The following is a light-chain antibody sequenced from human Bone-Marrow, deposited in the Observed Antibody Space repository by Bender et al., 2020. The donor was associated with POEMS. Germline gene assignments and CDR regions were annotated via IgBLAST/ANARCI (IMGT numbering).Light chain of an antibody. CDR1: SSNIGAHA. V-gene: IGLV1-44*01. CDR2: SSH. CDR3: AVWDNSLKGWM. Sequence: QSVLTQPPSASGTPGQRVTISCSGGSSNIGAHAVNWYQHLPGTAPKLLIYSSHRRPSEVPDRFSGSRSGTSASLAISGRQCENEADYYGAVWDNSLKGWMFGGGTKLTVL. J-gene: IGLJ3*02.